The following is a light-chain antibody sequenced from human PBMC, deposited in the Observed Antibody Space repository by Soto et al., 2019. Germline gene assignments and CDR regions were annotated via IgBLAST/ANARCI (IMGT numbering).Light chain of an antibody. Sequence: IQVTQSPSSVSASVGDRVTITCRASQPISSWLAWYQQKPGKAPKLLIYKASTLKSGVPSRFSGSGSGTEFTLTISSLQPDDFATYYCQHYNSYSEAFGQGTKVELK. CDR1: QPISSW. CDR3: QHYNSYSEA. CDR2: KAS. J-gene: IGKJ1*01. V-gene: IGKV1-5*03.